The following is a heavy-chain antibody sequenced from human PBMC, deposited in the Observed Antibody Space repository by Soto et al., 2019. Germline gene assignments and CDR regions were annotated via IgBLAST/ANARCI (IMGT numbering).Heavy chain of an antibody. CDR1: GGSISSSSYY. Sequence: QLQLQESGPGLVKPSETLSLTCTVSGGSISSSSYYWGWIRQPPGKGLEWIGSIYYSGSTYYNPSLNSRVTISVDTSQYRVSVRLTAVTSAGTAVYYCARGDDYIWGNYPLFDYWGRGSLVTVSS. J-gene: IGHJ4*02. D-gene: IGHD3-16*01. CDR3: ARGDDYIWGNYPLFDY. V-gene: IGHV4-39*01. CDR2: IYYSGST.